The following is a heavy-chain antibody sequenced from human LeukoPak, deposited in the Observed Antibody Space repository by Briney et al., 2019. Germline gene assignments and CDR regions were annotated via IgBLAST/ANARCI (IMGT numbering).Heavy chain of an antibody. Sequence: GGSLRLSCAASGFTFNSYTMNWVRQAPGERLEWMSYISKTGTTIYYADSVKGGFILPRDKAKNSLYLSVNSLRLDDKGLHFCGGHIDSGDFGLLVWGQGTLLTVSS. CDR1: GFTFNSYT. CDR2: ISKTGTTI. CDR3: GGHIDSGDFGLLV. V-gene: IGHV3-48*01. J-gene: IGHJ4*02. D-gene: IGHD2-21*02.